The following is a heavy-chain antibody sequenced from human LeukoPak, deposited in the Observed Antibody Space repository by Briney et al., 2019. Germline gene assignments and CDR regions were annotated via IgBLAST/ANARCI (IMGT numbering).Heavy chain of an antibody. CDR1: GDSVPSNSAA. J-gene: IGHJ3*02. D-gene: IGHD6-13*01. V-gene: IGHV6-1*01. CDR2: TYYRSKWYN. CDR3: ARQPKKMYSSSRGAHAFDI. Sequence: SQTLSLTCAISGDSVPSNSAAWNWIRQSPSRGLEWLGRTYYRSKWYNDYAVSVKSRITINPDTSKNQFSLQLNSVTPEDTAVYYCARQPKKMYSSSRGAHAFDIWGQGTMVTVSS.